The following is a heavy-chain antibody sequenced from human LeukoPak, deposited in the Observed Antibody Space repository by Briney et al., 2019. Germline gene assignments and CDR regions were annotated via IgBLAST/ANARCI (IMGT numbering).Heavy chain of an antibody. V-gene: IGHV3-64D*09. D-gene: IGHD5-18*01. CDR2: ISSNGGTT. CDR3: VKDGYNYGLYYFDY. Sequence: GGSLRLSCSASGFTFSSYAMHWVRQAPGRGLEYVSAISSNGGTTYYADSVKGRFTISRDNSKNTLYRQMSSLRAEDTAVYYCVKDGYNYGLYYFDYWGQGALVTVSS. J-gene: IGHJ4*02. CDR1: GFTFSSYA.